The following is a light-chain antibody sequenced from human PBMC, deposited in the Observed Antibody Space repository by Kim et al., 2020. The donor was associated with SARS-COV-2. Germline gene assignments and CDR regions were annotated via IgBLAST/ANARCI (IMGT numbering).Light chain of an antibody. J-gene: IGLJ3*02. CDR1: SHKTSY. V-gene: IGLV3-19*01. CDR2: GKN. CDR3: SSRDTTNNHVV. Sequence: ALGQTVKITCQGDSHKTSYATSYQQKPGQAPVLVIYGKNNRPSGIPDRFSGSSSANTASLTITGAQAEDEADYYCSSRDTTNNHVVFCGGTQLTVL.